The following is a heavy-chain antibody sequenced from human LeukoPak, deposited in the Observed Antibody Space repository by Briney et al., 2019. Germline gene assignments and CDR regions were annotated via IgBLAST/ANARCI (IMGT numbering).Heavy chain of an antibody. CDR1: VFTFSSYD. CDR2: IGTAGDT. J-gene: IGHJ2*01. D-gene: IGHD2-15*01. CDR3: ARADSYCSGGSCYKYWYFDL. V-gene: IGHV3-13*04. Sequence: GGSLRLSCAASVFTFSSYDMPWLRQATGKGLEWVSAIGTAGDTYYPGSVKGRFTISRENAKNSLYLQMNSLRAGDTAVYYCARADSYCSGGSCYKYWYFDLRGRGTLVTVSS.